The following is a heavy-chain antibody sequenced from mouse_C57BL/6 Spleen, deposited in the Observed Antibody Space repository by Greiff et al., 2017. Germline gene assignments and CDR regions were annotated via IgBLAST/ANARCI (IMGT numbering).Heavy chain of an antibody. CDR2: IDPENGDT. CDR3: TTSGSSYVYFDV. D-gene: IGHD1-1*01. J-gene: IGHJ1*03. V-gene: IGHV14-4*01. CDR1: GFNIKDDY. Sequence: EVQLQESGAELVRPGASVKLSCTASGFNIKDDYMHWVKQRPEQGLEWIGWIDPENGDTEYASKFQGKATITADTSTNTAYLQLSSLTSEDTAVYYCTTSGSSYVYFDVWGTGTTVTVSS.